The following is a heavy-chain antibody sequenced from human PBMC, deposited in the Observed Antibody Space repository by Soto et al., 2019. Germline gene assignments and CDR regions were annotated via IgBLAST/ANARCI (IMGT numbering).Heavy chain of an antibody. CDR2: LYTGTDT. CDR3: ARSRYTGTYSGTFLEY. Sequence: XGSLRLTCAASGFTVSSTYLAWVRQAPGKGLEWVAILYTGTDTVYADSVKCRFTISRDSSKNTFYLQMNSLRAEDTAMYFCARSRYTGTYSGTFLEYWGQGSLVTVS. V-gene: IGHV3-53*01. D-gene: IGHD1-26*01. CDR1: GFTVSSTY. J-gene: IGHJ4*02.